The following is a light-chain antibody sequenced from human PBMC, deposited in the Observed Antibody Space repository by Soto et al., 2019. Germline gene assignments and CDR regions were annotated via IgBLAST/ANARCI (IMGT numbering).Light chain of an antibody. Sequence: VLTQPASVSGSPGQSITISCTGTSSDVGLYDYVSWYQQHPGKAPQLMIYAVSNRPSGVSNRFSASKSGNTASLFISGLQAEDEADYYCCLYIGATTYVFGTGTKVTVL. CDR1: SSDVGLYDY. J-gene: IGLJ1*01. V-gene: IGLV2-14*01. CDR3: CLYIGATTYV. CDR2: AVS.